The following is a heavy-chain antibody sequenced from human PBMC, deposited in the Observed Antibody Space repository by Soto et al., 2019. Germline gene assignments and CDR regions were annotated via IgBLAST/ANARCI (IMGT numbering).Heavy chain of an antibody. J-gene: IGHJ4*02. Sequence: GASVKVSCKASGYTFTSYYIHWVRQAPGQGLEWMGIINPLSGSTAYAQKFQGRVTLTRDTSTNTVSMELSSLRSEDTAVYYCARGTWDSSGWYTFPFDYWGQGTVVTV. D-gene: IGHD6-19*01. CDR2: INPLSGST. CDR1: GYTFTSYY. CDR3: ARGTWDSSGWYTFPFDY. V-gene: IGHV1-46*01.